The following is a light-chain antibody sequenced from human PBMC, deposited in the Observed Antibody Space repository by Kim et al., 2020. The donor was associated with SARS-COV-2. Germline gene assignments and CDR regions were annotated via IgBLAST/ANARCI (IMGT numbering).Light chain of an antibody. CDR1: QSISAW. CDR3: QQYNSSSPT. CDR2: DAS. V-gene: IGKV1-5*01. Sequence: ASIGDRVTLTCRASQSISAWLAWYQQKPGKAPKVLIYDASSLQSGVPSRFSGSGSGTKFTLTINSLQPDDFATYFCQQYNSSSPTFGQGTKVDIK. J-gene: IGKJ1*01.